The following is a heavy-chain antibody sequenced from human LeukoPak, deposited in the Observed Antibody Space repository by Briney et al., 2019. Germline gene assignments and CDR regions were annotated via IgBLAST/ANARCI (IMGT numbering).Heavy chain of an antibody. CDR2: IKQDGSDK. J-gene: IGHJ3*02. CDR3: TSPRTAVPRAGEAYDI. CDR1: GFTFSSYW. Sequence: GGSLRLSCEASGFTFSSYWMSWVRQAPGKGPEWVANIKQDGSDKYYADSVKGRFTVSRDNAKNSLYLQMNSLRAEDTAVYYYTSPRTAVPRAGEAYDIWGQGTLVTVSS. D-gene: IGHD3-10*01. V-gene: IGHV3-7*01.